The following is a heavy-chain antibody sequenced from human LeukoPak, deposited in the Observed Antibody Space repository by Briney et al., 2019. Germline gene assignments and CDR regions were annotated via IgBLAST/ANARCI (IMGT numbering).Heavy chain of an antibody. J-gene: IGHJ6*02. V-gene: IGHV4-31*03. D-gene: IGHD3-10*01. CDR3: ARDRVATRGSYYGMDV. CDR1: GGSISSGGYY. CDR2: IYYSGST. Sequence: SQTLSLTCTVSGGSISSGGYYWSWIRQHPGKGLEWIGYIYYSGSTYYNPSLKSRVTISVDTSKSQFTLKLSSVTAADTAVYYCARDRVATRGSYYGMDVWGQGTTVTVSS.